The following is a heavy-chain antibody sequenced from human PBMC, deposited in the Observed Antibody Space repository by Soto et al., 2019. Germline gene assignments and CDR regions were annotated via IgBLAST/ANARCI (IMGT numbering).Heavy chain of an antibody. Sequence: QVQLVQSGAEVKKPGASVKVSCKASGYSFTSYVMHWVRQAPGQRLEWMGWINAGNGNTKFSQKFQGRVTLTRDTPASTAYMELSSLTSEDTAVYYCARDSVSGMVGGCFDPWGQGTLVTVSS. CDR2: INAGNGNT. CDR1: GYSFTSYV. D-gene: IGHD3-3*01. CDR3: ARDSVSGMVGGCFDP. J-gene: IGHJ5*02. V-gene: IGHV1-3*01.